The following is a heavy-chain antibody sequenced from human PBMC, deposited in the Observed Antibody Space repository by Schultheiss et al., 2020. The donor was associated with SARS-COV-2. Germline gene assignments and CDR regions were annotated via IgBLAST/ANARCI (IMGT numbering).Heavy chain of an antibody. CDR1: GGSFSGYY. J-gene: IGHJ4*02. Sequence: SETLSLTCAVYGGSFSGYYWSWIRQPPGKGLEWIGYIYYSGSTNYNPSLKSRVTISVDTSKNQFSLKLSSVTAADTAVYYCARAESSGWLGFDYWGQGTLVTVSS. V-gene: IGHV4-59*01. CDR2: IYYSGST. CDR3: ARAESSGWLGFDY. D-gene: IGHD6-19*01.